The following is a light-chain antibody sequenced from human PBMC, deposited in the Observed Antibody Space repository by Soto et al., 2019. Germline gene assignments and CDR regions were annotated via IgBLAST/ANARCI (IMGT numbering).Light chain of an antibody. J-gene: IGLJ3*02. CDR1: SSDVGNYNL. Sequence: QSALTQPASVSGSPGQSITISCTGTSSDVGNYNLVSWYQQYPGKAPKLMIYEGGKRPSGVSNRFSGSKSGNTASLTISGLKADDEADYYCCSYAGSYSWLFGGGTKLTVL. CDR2: EGG. V-gene: IGLV2-23*01. CDR3: CSYAGSYSWL.